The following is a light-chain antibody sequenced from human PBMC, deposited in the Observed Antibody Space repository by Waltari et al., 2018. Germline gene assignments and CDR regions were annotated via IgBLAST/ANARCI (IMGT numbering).Light chain of an antibody. CDR2: KAS. V-gene: IGKV1-5*03. CDR1: QSISRF. CDR3: QHYNSYPWT. J-gene: IGKJ1*01. Sequence: DIEMTQSPSTLSASVGDRVTITCRARQSISRFLAWYQHKPGKAPKLLIYKASSLESGVPSRFSGSESGTEFTLTISSLQPDDFATYYCQHYNSYPWTFGQGTKVEIK.